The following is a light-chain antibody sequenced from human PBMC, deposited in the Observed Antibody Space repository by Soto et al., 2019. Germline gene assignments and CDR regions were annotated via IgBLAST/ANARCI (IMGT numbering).Light chain of an antibody. CDR1: QSVSSNY. CDR2: GAF. CDR3: QQYNSYS. V-gene: IGKV3-20*01. Sequence: EIVLTQSPGTLSLSPGERSTLSCRASQSVSSNYLAWYQQKPGQAPRLLIYGAFSRATGIPDRFSGSGSGTDFTLTISRLEPEDFATYYCQQYNSYSFGQGTKVDIK. J-gene: IGKJ1*01.